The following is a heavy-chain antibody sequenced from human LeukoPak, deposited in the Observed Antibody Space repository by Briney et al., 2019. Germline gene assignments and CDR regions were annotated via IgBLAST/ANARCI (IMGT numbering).Heavy chain of an antibody. V-gene: IGHV3-9*01. CDR1: GFTVDDYA. CDR3: AKDSSSCYYYYYGMDV. Sequence: GRSLRLSCAASGFTVDDYAMHWVRQAPGKGLEWVSGISWNSGSIGYADSVKGRFTISRDNAKNSLYLQMNSLRAEDTALYYCAKDSSSCYYYYYGMDVWGQGTTVTVSS. CDR2: ISWNSGSI. D-gene: IGHD6-13*01. J-gene: IGHJ6*02.